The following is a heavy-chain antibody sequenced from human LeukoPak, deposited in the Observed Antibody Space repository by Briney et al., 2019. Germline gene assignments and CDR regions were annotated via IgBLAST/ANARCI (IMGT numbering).Heavy chain of an antibody. CDR1: GFTFRTYW. CDR3: ATDSSSSPLSPLNY. D-gene: IGHD6-6*01. J-gene: IGHJ4*02. CDR2: ISTDGSST. Sequence: GGSLRLSCAASGFTFRTYWMHWVRQAPGKGLVWVSRISTDGSSTDYADSVKGRFTISRDSAKNTLYLQMNSLRAEDTALYYCATDSSSSPLSPLNYWGQGTLVTVSS. V-gene: IGHV3-74*01.